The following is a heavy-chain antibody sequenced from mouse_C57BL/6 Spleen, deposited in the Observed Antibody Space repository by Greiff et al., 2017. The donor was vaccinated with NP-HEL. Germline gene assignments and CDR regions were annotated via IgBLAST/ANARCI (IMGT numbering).Heavy chain of an antibody. CDR1: GYTFTSYW. CDR3: ARVEGRGYFDD. V-gene: IGHV1-72*01. D-gene: IGHD3-3*01. CDR2: IDPNSGGT. J-gene: IGHJ2*01. Sequence: VKLQQPGAELVKPGASVKLSCKASGYTFTSYWMHWVKQRPGRGLEWIGRIDPNSGGTKYNEHFTLTATLTVDKPSRTAYMQLSSLTSEDSAVYYCARVEGRGYFDDWGQGTTLTVSS.